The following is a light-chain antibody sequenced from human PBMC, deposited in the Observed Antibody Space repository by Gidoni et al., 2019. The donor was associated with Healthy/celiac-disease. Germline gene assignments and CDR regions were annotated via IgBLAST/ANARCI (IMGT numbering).Light chain of an antibody. J-gene: IGLJ2*01. CDR3: SSYTSSTDVV. Sequence: QSALTQPASVSGSPGQSITISCTGTSSEVGGYNYVSWYQQHPGKAPKLMIYDVSNRPSGVSNRFSGSKSGNTASLTISGLQAEDEADYYCSSYTSSTDVVFGGGTKLPVL. V-gene: IGLV2-14*01. CDR1: SSEVGGYNY. CDR2: DVS.